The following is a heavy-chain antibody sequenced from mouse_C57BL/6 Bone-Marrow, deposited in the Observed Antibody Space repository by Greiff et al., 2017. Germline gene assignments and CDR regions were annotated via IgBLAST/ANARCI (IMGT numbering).Heavy chain of an antibody. Sequence: QVQLQQSGAELVRPGTSVKVSCKASGYAFTNYLIEWVKQRPGQGLEWIGVINPGSGGTNYNEKFKGKATLTADKSSSTAYMQLSSLTSEDSAVYFCARRRRLTAGYFDVWGTGTTVTVSS. V-gene: IGHV1-54*01. J-gene: IGHJ1*03. CDR2: INPGSGGT. CDR3: ARRRRLTAGYFDV. CDR1: GYAFTNYL. D-gene: IGHD1-1*01.